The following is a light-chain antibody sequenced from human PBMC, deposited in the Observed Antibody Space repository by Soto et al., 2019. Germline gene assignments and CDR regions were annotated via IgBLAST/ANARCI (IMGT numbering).Light chain of an antibody. CDR3: QQYHRSPVT. CDR1: QSINSW. CDR2: KAS. Sequence: DIQMTQSPSTLSAFVGDRVTITCRASQSINSWLAWYQQKPGKAPNLLIFKASNLESGAPSRFSGSGSGTEFTLTLSNLQPDDFATYYCQQYHRSPVTFGGGTKVELK. V-gene: IGKV1-5*03. J-gene: IGKJ4*01.